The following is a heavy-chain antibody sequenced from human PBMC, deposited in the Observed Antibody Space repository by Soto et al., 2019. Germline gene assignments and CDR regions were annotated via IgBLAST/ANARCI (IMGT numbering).Heavy chain of an antibody. CDR1: GFTFSSAW. CDR2: IKSEGNGGTT. Sequence: EVQLVESGGGLVKPGGSLRLSCAASGFTFSSAWMKWVCQAPGKGLEWVGRIKSEGNGGTTDHAAAVKGRFTISRDDSKNMLFLQMDSLITEDSALYYCAYYRDTSGRYVDFWGQGTPVTVSS. CDR3: AYYRDTSGRYVDF. J-gene: IGHJ4*02. D-gene: IGHD3-22*01. V-gene: IGHV3-15*07.